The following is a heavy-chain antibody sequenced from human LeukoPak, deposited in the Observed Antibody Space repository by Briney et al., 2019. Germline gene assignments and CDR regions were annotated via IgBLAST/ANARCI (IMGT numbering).Heavy chain of an antibody. J-gene: IGHJ4*02. Sequence: SETLSLTCTVSGGSISSYYWSWIRQPPGKGLEWIGHVYYSGSTNYKPSLKSRVTISVDTSKNQFSLKLSSVTAADTAVHYCARATALSGAFDYWGQGTLVTVSS. CDR1: GGSISSYY. V-gene: IGHV4-59*01. CDR2: VYYSGST. CDR3: ARATALSGAFDY. D-gene: IGHD1-26*01.